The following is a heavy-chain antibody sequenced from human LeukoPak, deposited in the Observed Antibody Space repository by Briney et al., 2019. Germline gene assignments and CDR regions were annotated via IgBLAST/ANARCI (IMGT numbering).Heavy chain of an antibody. J-gene: IGHJ4*02. D-gene: IGHD3-3*01. CDR3: ARETIFGVESFDY. CDR2: IIPIFGTA. Sequence: ASVKVSCKASGGTVSRYPISWVRQAPGQGLEWMGGIIPIFGTANYAQKFQGRVTITADESTSTAYMELSSLRSEDTAVYYCARETIFGVESFDYWGQGTLVTVSS. CDR1: GGTVSRYP. V-gene: IGHV1-69*13.